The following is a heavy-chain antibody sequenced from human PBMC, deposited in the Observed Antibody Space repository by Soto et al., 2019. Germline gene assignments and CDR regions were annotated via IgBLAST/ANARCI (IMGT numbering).Heavy chain of an antibody. V-gene: IGHV4-59*01. CDR1: GGSISSYY. CDR3: ARDQFGHYDIFGTYYYYGMDV. J-gene: IGHJ6*02. D-gene: IGHD3-9*01. Sequence: KASETLSLTCTVSGGSISSYYWSWIRQPPGKGLEWIGYIYYSGSTNYNPSLESRVTISVDTSRNQFSLKLSSVTAADTAVYYCARDQFGHYDIFGTYYYYGMDVWGQGTTVTVSS. CDR2: IYYSGST.